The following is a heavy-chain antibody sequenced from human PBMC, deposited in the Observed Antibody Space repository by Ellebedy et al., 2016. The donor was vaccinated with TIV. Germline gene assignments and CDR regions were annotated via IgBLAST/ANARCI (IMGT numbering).Heavy chain of an antibody. CDR1: GFTFSSCG. Sequence: PGGSLRLSCAASGFTFSSCGMHWVRQAPGKGLEWVAVIWYDGSNKYYADSVKGRFTISRDNAKNSLYLQMNSLRAEDTAVYYCARNWGPLWGQGTLVTVSS. CDR2: IWYDGSNK. J-gene: IGHJ4*02. CDR3: ARNWGPL. V-gene: IGHV3-33*01. D-gene: IGHD3-16*01.